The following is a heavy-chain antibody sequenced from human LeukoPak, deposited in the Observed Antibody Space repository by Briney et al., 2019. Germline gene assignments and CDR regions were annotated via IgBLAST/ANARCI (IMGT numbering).Heavy chain of an antibody. CDR2: ISGSGGST. CDR3: AKGGYCNSTSCAMDY. J-gene: IGHJ4*02. D-gene: IGHD2-2*01. Sequence: GGSLRLSCAASGFTFSSYAMSWVRQAPGKGLEWVSAISGSGGSTYYPDSVKGRFTISRDNSKNTLYLQMNSLRAEDTAVYYCAKGGYCNSTSCAMDYWGQGTLVTVSS. V-gene: IGHV3-23*01. CDR1: GFTFSSYA.